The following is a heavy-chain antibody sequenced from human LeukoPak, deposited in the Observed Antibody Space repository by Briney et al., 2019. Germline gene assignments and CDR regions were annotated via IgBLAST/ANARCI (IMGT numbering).Heavy chain of an antibody. CDR2: INPNSGGT. V-gene: IGHV1-2*02. D-gene: IGHD3-22*01. Sequence: ASVKVSCKASGYTFTGYYMHWVRQAPGQGLEWMGWINPNSGGTNHAQKFQGRVTMTRDTSISTAYMELSRLRSDDTAVYYCARVLTDYYDKVGYWGQGTLVTVSS. CDR3: ARVLTDYYDKVGY. CDR1: GYTFTGYY. J-gene: IGHJ4*02.